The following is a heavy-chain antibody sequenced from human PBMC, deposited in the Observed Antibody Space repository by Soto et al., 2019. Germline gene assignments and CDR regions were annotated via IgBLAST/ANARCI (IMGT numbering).Heavy chain of an antibody. CDR1: GGSISSSSYY. CDR3: ARHFSPSVWYYYGSGSLPTHYYFDY. J-gene: IGHJ4*02. D-gene: IGHD3-10*01. V-gene: IGHV4-39*01. CDR2: IYYSGST. Sequence: KPSETLSLTCTVSGGSISSSSYYWGWIRQPPGKGLEWIGSIYYSGSTYYNPSLKSRVTISVDTSKNQFSLKLSSVTAADTAVYYCARHFSPSVWYYYGSGSLPTHYYFDYWGQGTLVTVSS.